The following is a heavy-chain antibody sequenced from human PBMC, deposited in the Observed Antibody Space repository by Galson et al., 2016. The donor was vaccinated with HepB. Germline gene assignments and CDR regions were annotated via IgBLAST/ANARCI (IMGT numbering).Heavy chain of an antibody. D-gene: IGHD1-26*01. V-gene: IGHV3-23*01. CDR1: GFTFSDNM. J-gene: IGHJ6*03. Sequence: SLRLSCAASGFTFSDNMMNWVRQAPGKGLEWVSGINNNGGSRVYAGSVKGRFTISRDNSKNTLSLQMNSLRAEDTAVYYCARVSGSRGGTYAEVKYYFYYMDVWGKGTPVTVSS. CDR3: ARVSGSRGGTYAEVKYYFYYMDV. CDR2: INNNGGSR.